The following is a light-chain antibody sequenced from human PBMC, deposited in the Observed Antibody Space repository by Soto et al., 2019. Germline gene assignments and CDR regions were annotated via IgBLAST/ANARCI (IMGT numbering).Light chain of an antibody. V-gene: IGKV3-11*01. CDR2: DAS. CDR3: QQRSNWPPRIT. J-gene: IGKJ5*01. Sequence: IVLTQSPATLSLSPGERATLSCRASQSVSSYLAWYQQKPGQAPRLLIYDASNRATGIPARFSGSGSGTDFTLTISSLEPEDFAVDYCQQRSNWPPRITFGQGTRLEIK. CDR1: QSVSSY.